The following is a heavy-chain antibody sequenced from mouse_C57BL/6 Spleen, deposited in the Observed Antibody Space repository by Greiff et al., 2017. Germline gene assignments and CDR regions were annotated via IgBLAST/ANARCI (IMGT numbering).Heavy chain of an antibody. V-gene: IGHV1-55*01. CDR2: IYPGSDST. D-gene: IGHD2-4*01. CDR3: AGLRRGLFDY. Sequence: QVQLQQPGAEPVKPGASVKMSCKASGYTFTSYWITWVKQRPGQGLEWIGDIYPGSDSTNYNEKFKSKAKLTVDPSSSTAYMQLSSLTSEDSAVYYSAGLRRGLFDYWGQGTTLTVSS. J-gene: IGHJ2*01. CDR1: GYTFTSYW.